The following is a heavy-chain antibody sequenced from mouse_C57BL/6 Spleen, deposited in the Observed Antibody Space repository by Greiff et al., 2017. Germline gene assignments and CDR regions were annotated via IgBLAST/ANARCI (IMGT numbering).Heavy chain of an antibody. CDR1: GYSFTGYY. D-gene: IGHD3-2*02. CDR3: ARSGTAQATGFAY. V-gene: IGHV1-42*01. Sequence: VQLKQSGPELVKPGASVKISCKASGYSFTGYYMNWVKQSPEKSLEWIGEINPSTGGTTYNQKFKAKATLTVDKSSSTAYMQLKSRTSEDSAVYYCARSGTAQATGFAYWGQGTLVTVSA. J-gene: IGHJ3*01. CDR2: INPSTGGT.